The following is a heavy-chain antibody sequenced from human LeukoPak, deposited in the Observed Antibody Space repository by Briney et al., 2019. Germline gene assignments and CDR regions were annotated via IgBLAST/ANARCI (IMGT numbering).Heavy chain of an antibody. J-gene: IGHJ6*02. CDR2: ISSSSSYI. D-gene: IGHD5-12*01. Sequence: GGSLRLSCAASGFTFSSYSMNWVRQAPGKGLEWVSSISSSSSYIYYADSVKGRFTISRDNAKNSLHLQMNSLRAEDTAVYYCARDGSGYAITAGMDVWGQGTTVTVSS. CDR3: ARDGSGYAITAGMDV. CDR1: GFTFSSYS. V-gene: IGHV3-21*01.